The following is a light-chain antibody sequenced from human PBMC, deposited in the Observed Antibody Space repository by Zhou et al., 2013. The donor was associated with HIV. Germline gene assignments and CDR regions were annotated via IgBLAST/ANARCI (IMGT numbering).Light chain of an antibody. Sequence: ETVLTQSPGTLSLSPGERATLSCRASQSVISNYLAWYQQKPGQAPRLLIYGASSRATGIPDRFSGSGSGTDFTLTISRLEPEDFAVYSCQQYASSPRTFGQGTKVEIK. CDR2: GAS. J-gene: IGKJ1*01. CDR1: QSVISNY. CDR3: QQYASSPRT. V-gene: IGKV3-20*01.